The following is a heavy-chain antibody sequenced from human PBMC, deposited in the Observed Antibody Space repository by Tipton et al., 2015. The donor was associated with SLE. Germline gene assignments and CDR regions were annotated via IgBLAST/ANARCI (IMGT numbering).Heavy chain of an antibody. Sequence: TLSLTCSVSGGSLSSFYWSWIRQPPGKGLEWIGYLYTAGRTNYNPSLKSRVIISVDMSKNELSLSLTSVTAADTAGYYCAREDVGVMVEASFDIWGQGTVVTVSS. CDR2: LYTAGRT. J-gene: IGHJ3*02. CDR3: AREDVGVMVEASFDI. CDR1: GGSLSSFY. D-gene: IGHD2-15*01. V-gene: IGHV4-4*08.